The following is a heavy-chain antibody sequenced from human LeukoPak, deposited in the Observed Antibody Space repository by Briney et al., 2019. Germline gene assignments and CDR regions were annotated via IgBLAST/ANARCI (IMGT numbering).Heavy chain of an antibody. CDR2: INYSGRT. CDR1: DDSISSNRYF. J-gene: IGHJ4*02. Sequence: SETLSLTCTISDDSISSNRYFWAWIRQPPGKGLEWIASINYSGRTYYNPSLNSRLTISVDTAKRQFSLKLTSVTAADTAVYYCARLTEDILTGYYPDYWGQGTLVTVSS. D-gene: IGHD3-9*01. CDR3: ARLTEDILTGYYPDY. V-gene: IGHV4-39*01.